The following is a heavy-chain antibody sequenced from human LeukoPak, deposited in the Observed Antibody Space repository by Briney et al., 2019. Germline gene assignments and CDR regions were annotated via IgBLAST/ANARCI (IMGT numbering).Heavy chain of an antibody. CDR2: IYSGGST. J-gene: IGHJ4*02. CDR3: AREKGYYFDY. CDR1: GFTVSSNY. Sequence: GGSLRLSCAASGFTVSSNYMSWVRQAPGKGLEWVSVIYSGGSTYYADSVKGRSIISRDNSKNTLYLQMNSLRAEDTAVYYCAREKGYYFDYWGQGTLVTVSS. V-gene: IGHV3-66*02.